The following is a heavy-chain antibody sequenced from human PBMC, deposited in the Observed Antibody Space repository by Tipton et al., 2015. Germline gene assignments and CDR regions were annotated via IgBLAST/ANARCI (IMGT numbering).Heavy chain of an antibody. Sequence: TLSLICTVSGGSIRNYYWSWIRQPPGKGLEWIGSTYHSGDSYYNPSLKSRVTISVDTSKNQFSLQLKSVTAADTAVYYCACQDYDSLTRDYQTVDYWGQGTLVTVSS. J-gene: IGHJ4*02. CDR2: TYHSGDS. V-gene: IGHV4-59*04. D-gene: IGHD3-9*01. CDR1: GGSIRNYY. CDR3: ACQDYDSLTRDYQTVDY.